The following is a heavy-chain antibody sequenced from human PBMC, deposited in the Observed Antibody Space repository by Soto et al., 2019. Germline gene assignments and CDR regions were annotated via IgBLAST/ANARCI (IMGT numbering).Heavy chain of an antibody. Sequence: EVQLLESGGGLVQPGGSLRLSCAASGFIFSSYAMSWVRQAPGRGLEWVSSISGSGGSTYRADSVKGRFTISRDNSKNTLYLQMNSLRAEDTAVYYCAKRNGDYDYPDYWGQGTLVTVSS. CDR2: ISGSGGST. CDR3: AKRNGDYDYPDY. J-gene: IGHJ4*02. CDR1: GFIFSSYA. D-gene: IGHD4-17*01. V-gene: IGHV3-23*01.